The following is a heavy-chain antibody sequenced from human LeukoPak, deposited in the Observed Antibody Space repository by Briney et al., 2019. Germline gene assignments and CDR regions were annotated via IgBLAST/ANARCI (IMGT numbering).Heavy chain of an antibody. CDR1: GFTVSSNY. CDR3: ARSKPRGDYYFDN. D-gene: IGHD2-21*02. Sequence: GGSLRLSCAASGFTVSSNYMSWVRQAPGKGLEWVSVIYAGGSTYYADSVKGRFSISRDNSKNTLYLQMNSLRAEDTAVYYCARSKPRGDYYFDNWGQGTLVTVSS. V-gene: IGHV3-53*01. J-gene: IGHJ4*02. CDR2: IYAGGST.